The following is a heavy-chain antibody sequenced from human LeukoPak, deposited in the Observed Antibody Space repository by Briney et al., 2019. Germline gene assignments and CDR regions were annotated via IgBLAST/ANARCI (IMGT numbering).Heavy chain of an antibody. V-gene: IGHV4-59*11. J-gene: IGHJ4*02. Sequence: SETLSLTCTVSGDSITSRSYWSWIRQPPGKGLEWIGYLRHSGNTNHNSSFKGRVTFSLDTSKNQFSLILRSVTAADTAVYYCARERRDYGEPYYFDYWGQGTLVTVSS. CDR3: ARERRDYGEPYYFDY. D-gene: IGHD4-17*01. CDR2: LRHSGNT. CDR1: GDSITSRSY.